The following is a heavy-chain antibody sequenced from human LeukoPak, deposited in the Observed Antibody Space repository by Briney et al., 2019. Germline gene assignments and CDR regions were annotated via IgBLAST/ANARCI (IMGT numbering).Heavy chain of an antibody. V-gene: IGHV3-21*01. Sequence: PGGSLRLSCAASGFTFSSYSMNWVRQAPGKGLEWVSFISSSSSSYIYYADSVKGRFTISRDNSKNTLYLQMNSLRAEDTAVYYCARDLMFGTSCPGYWGQGTLVTVSS. J-gene: IGHJ4*02. CDR2: ISSSSSSYI. CDR3: ARDLMFGTSCPGY. CDR1: GFTFSSYS. D-gene: IGHD2-2*01.